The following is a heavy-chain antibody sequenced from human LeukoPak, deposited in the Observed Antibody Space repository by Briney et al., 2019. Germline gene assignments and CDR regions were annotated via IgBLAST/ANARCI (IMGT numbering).Heavy chain of an antibody. CDR1: GASINSYY. Sequence: SETLSLTCSVSGASINSYYWNWIRQPPGKGLEWIGNTYSSGSTNYNPSLKSRVAISLDTSKNQFSLKMSSVTAADTAVYYCAKDWELGSWGQGTLVTVSS. D-gene: IGHD1-26*01. CDR2: TYSSGST. J-gene: IGHJ5*02. CDR3: AKDWELGS. V-gene: IGHV4-59*01.